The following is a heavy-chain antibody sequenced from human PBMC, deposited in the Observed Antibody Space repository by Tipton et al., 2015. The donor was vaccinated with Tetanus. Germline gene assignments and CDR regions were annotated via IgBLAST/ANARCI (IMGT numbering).Heavy chain of an antibody. Sequence: TLSLTCAVYGGSFSGYYWSWIRQPPGKGLEWIGEINHSGSTNYNPSLKSRVTISVDTSKNQFSLKLSSVTAADTAVYYCASRLSIAARRDYWGQGTLVTVSS. D-gene: IGHD6-6*01. CDR2: INHSGST. J-gene: IGHJ4*02. V-gene: IGHV4-34*01. CDR1: GGSFSGYY. CDR3: ASRLSIAARRDY.